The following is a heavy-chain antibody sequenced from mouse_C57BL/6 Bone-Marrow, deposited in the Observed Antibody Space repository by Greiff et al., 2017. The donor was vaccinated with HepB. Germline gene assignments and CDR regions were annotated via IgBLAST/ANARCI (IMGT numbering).Heavy chain of an antibody. CDR2: IHSNSGST. CDR1: GYTFTSYW. J-gene: IGHJ3*01. CDR3: ALYDYDGAWFAY. V-gene: IGHV1-64*01. Sequence: VQLQQPGAELVKPGASVKLSCKASGYTFTSYWMHWVKQRPGQGLEWIGMIHSNSGSTNYNEKFTSKATLTVEKSSSTAYMQLSSLTSEDSAVYYCALYDYDGAWFAYWGQGTLVTVSA. D-gene: IGHD2-4*01.